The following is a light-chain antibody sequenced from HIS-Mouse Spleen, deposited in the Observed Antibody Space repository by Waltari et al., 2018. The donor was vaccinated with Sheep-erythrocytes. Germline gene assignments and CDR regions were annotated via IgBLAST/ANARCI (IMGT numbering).Light chain of an antibody. CDR3: NSRNSSGNHYV. Sequence: SSELTQDPAVSVALGQTVRITCQGDSLRSYYASWYQQKPGQAPLLVIYGKNNRPSGIPDRFSGSSSGNTASLTITGAQVEDEADYYCNSRNSSGNHYVFGTGTKVTVL. CDR2: GKN. V-gene: IGLV3-19*01. CDR1: SLRSYY. J-gene: IGLJ1*01.